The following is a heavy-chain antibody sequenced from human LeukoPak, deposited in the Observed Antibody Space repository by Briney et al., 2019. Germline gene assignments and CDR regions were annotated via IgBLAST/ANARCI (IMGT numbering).Heavy chain of an antibody. D-gene: IGHD1-14*01. Sequence: SQTLSLTCTVSGDSISNGGFYWTWIRQPPGKGLEWVGYIYQSENTYYNPSLNSRVTISVDRSKNQFSLELSSVTAADTAVYYCAKSQTDGSWQRFDPWGQGTLVTVSS. J-gene: IGHJ5*02. CDR2: IYQSENT. CDR3: AKSQTDGSWQRFDP. CDR1: GDSISNGGFY. V-gene: IGHV4-30-2*01.